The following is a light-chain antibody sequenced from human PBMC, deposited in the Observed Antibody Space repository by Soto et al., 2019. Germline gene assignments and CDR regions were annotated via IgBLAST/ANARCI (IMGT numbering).Light chain of an antibody. CDR3: QQYNTYWT. V-gene: IGKV1-5*01. CDR1: QSIGTW. CDR2: DAS. Sequence: DIQMTQSPSTLSASVGDRVTITCRASQSIGTWLAWYQQEPGKAPKLLIYDASSLESGVPSRFSGSGSGTEFTLTLSSLQPDDFATYYCQQYNTYWTFGQGTKVEIK. J-gene: IGKJ1*01.